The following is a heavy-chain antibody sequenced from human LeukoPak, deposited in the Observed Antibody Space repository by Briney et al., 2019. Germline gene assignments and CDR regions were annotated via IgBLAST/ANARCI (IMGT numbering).Heavy chain of an antibody. CDR1: GGSISSYY. CDR2: INHSGST. CDR3: ASRIIVVVPAATEYNWFDP. D-gene: IGHD2-2*01. V-gene: IGHV4-34*01. Sequence: SETLSLTCTVSGGSISSYYWSWIRQPPGKGLEWIGEINHSGSTNYNPSLKSRVTISVDTSKNQFSLKLSSVTAADTAVYYCASRIIVVVPAATEYNWFDPWGQGTLVTVSS. J-gene: IGHJ5*02.